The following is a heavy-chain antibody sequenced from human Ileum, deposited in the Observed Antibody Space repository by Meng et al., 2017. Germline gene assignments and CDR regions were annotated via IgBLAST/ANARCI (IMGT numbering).Heavy chain of an antibody. CDR2: VHHSGRT. D-gene: IGHD4-17*01. V-gene: IGHV4-38-2*01. CDR1: GYSISSGHY. CDR3: ASPRFALFGDYGF. Sequence: SETLSLTCAVSGYSISSGHYYGWIRQPPGKGPEWIGSVHHSGRTYYNPSLKSRVTMSVDTSKNQVSLKLSSVTAADTAVYYCASPRFALFGDYGFWGQGTLVTVSS. J-gene: IGHJ4*02.